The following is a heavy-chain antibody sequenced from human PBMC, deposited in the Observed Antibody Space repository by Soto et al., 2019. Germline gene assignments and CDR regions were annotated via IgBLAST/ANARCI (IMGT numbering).Heavy chain of an antibody. J-gene: IGHJ6*02. Sequence: ASVKVSCKASGYTFTSYGISWVRQAPGQGLEWMGWISAYNGNTNYAQKLQGRGTMTTDTSTSTAYMELRSLRSDDTAVYYCARDQGYDFWSGYEVLNYYYYYGMDVWGQGTTVTVSS. CDR3: ARDQGYDFWSGYEVLNYYYYYGMDV. V-gene: IGHV1-18*01. CDR1: GYTFTSYG. D-gene: IGHD3-3*01. CDR2: ISAYNGNT.